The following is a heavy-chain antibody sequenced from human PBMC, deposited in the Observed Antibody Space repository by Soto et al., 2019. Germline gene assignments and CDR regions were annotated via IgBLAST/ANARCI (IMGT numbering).Heavy chain of an antibody. J-gene: IGHJ4*02. Sequence: PGGSLRLSCAASGFTFSSYWMHWVRQAPGKGLVWISRIREDGSGANYADSVEGRFTISRDNAENMLYLQMNSLRAEDTAVYYCASSHYYGDYAWGQGTLVTVSS. CDR1: GFTFSSYW. CDR2: IREDGSGA. D-gene: IGHD4-17*01. CDR3: ASSHYYGDYA. V-gene: IGHV3-74*01.